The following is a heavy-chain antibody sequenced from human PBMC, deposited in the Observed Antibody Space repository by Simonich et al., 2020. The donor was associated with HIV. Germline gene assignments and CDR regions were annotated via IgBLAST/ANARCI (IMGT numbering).Heavy chain of an antibody. J-gene: IGHJ4*02. CDR2: INHSERT. D-gene: IGHD3-9*01. CDR1: GGSFSGYY. CDR3: AKVARYFDWYSTAFDY. Sequence: QVQLQQWGAGLLKPSETLSLTCAVFGGSFSGYYWGRIRQPPGKGLGWIGEINHSERTNYNPSLKRRVTKSVDTSKNQFSLNLTSVTAADTAVYYCAKVARYFDWYSTAFDYWGQGTLVTVSS. V-gene: IGHV4-34*02.